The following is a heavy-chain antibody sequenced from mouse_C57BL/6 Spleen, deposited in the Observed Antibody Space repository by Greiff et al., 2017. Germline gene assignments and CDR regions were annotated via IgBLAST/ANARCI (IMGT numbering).Heavy chain of an antibody. J-gene: IGHJ2*01. Sequence: VQLQQSGPELVKPGASVKISCKASGYTFTDYYMNWVKQSHGKSLEWIGDINPNNGGTSYNQKFKGKATLTVDKSSSTAYMELRSLTSEDSAVYYCARSLYGNYVPLSFDYWGQGTTLTVSS. CDR3: ARSLYGNYVPLSFDY. CDR2: INPNNGGT. CDR1: GYTFTDYY. D-gene: IGHD2-1*01. V-gene: IGHV1-26*01.